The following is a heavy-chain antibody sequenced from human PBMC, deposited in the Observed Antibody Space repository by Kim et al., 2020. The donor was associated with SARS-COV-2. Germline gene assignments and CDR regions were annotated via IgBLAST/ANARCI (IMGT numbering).Heavy chain of an antibody. J-gene: IGHJ4*02. CDR1: GGSISSTGYY. CDR3: ARHRGYYGPDY. CDR2: IYYSGTT. D-gene: IGHD3-10*01. V-gene: IGHV4-39*01. Sequence: SETLSLMCSVSGGSISSTGYYWAWFRLPPEKGLEWIGSIYYSGTTYYNPSLKSRVTISADTASNEISLRMTAMAATDTAVFYCARHRGYYGPDYWGQGTL.